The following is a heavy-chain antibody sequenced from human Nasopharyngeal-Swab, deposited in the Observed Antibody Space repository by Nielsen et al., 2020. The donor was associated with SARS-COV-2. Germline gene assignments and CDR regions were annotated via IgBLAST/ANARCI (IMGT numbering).Heavy chain of an antibody. Sequence: ESLHTSCPVSGVSISSYYWRWIRQPTGKGLEWIGYIHYSGSTNYNPSLKSRVTISVDTSKNQFSLKLSSVTAADTAVYYCAREGNYCDSSGSRFDPWGQGTLVTVSS. CDR2: IHYSGST. CDR3: AREGNYCDSSGSRFDP. D-gene: IGHD3-22*01. CDR1: GVSISSYY. V-gene: IGHV4-59*01. J-gene: IGHJ5*02.